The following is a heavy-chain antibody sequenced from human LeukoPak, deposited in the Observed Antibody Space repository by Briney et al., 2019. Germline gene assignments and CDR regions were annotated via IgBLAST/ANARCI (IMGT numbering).Heavy chain of an antibody. Sequence: GGSLRLSCAASGFTFSSYSMNWVRQAPGKGLEWVANIKQDGSEKYYVDSVKGRFTISRDNAKNSLYLQMNSLRAEDTAVYYCARDRQSVDDYGDYGGYFDLWGRGTLVTVSS. CDR1: GFTFSSYS. J-gene: IGHJ2*01. D-gene: IGHD4-17*01. V-gene: IGHV3-7*01. CDR3: ARDRQSVDDYGDYGGYFDL. CDR2: IKQDGSEK.